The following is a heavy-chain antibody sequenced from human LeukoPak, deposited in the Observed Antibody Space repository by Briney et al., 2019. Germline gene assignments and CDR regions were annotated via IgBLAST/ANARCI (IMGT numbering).Heavy chain of an antibody. D-gene: IGHD2-21*01. J-gene: IGHJ4*02. CDR3: ARQRDRFLGFYDY. Sequence: ASVKVSCKASGYNFTTHYIHWVRQAPGQGLEWMGLINPSPGRSSYAQNFQARVRMTRDTSTSTVFMALSGLRYDDTAVYFCARQRDRFLGFYDYWGQGSLVTVSS. CDR2: INPSPGRS. V-gene: IGHV1-46*01. CDR1: GYNFTTHY.